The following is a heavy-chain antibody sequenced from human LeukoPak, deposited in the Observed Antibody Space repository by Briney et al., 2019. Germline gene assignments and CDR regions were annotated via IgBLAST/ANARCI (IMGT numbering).Heavy chain of an antibody. Sequence: GGSLRLSCAASGFTFSSYSMNWVCQAPGKGLEWVSSISSSSSYIYYADSVKGRFTISRDNAKNSLYLQMNSLRAEDTAVYYCARGIAAADTCFDYWGQGTLFTVSS. V-gene: IGHV3-21*01. CDR3: ARGIAAADTCFDY. D-gene: IGHD6-13*01. CDR1: GFTFSSYS. J-gene: IGHJ4*02. CDR2: ISSSSSYI.